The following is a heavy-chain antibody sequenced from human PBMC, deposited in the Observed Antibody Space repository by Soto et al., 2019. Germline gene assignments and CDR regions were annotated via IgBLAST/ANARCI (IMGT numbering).Heavy chain of an antibody. CDR1: GYTFTSYG. V-gene: IGHV1-18*01. CDR3: ERVERTWYSGSWYGFDY. Sequence: QVQLVQSGAEVKKPGASVKVSCKASGYTFTSYGISWVRQAPGQGLEWMGWISAYNGNTNYAQKLQGRVTMTTDTSTSTAYMDLSSHRSDDTAVDYCERVERTWYSGSWYGFDYWGQGTLVTVSS. CDR2: ISAYNGNT. J-gene: IGHJ4*02. D-gene: IGHD6-13*01.